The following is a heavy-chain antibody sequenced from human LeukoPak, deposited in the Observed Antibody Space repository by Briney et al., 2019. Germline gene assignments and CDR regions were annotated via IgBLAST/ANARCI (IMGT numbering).Heavy chain of an antibody. Sequence: SETLSLTCTVSGNSISSYYWSWIRQPPGQVLEWIGYIYYSGSTNYNPSLKSRVTISVDTSKNQFSLKLTSVTAADTAVYYCARGVPQWPARVDYWGQGTLVTVSS. CDR3: ARGVPQWPARVDY. D-gene: IGHD6-19*01. J-gene: IGHJ4*02. V-gene: IGHV4-59*01. CDR1: GNSISSYY. CDR2: IYYSGST.